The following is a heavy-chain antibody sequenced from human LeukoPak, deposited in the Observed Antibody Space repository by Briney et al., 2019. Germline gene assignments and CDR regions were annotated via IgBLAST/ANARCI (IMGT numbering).Heavy chain of an antibody. CDR1: GYTFTNYW. CDR3: ARRFGRTTDY. CDR2: IYPGDSDT. Sequence: GESLKISCKGSGYTFTNYWIAWVRQMSRKGLEWMGTIYPGDSDTRYSSSFQGQVTISADKSISTAYLQWSSLKASDTAMYYCARRFGRTTDYWGQGTLVTVSS. D-gene: IGHD1-1*01. J-gene: IGHJ4*02. V-gene: IGHV5-51*01.